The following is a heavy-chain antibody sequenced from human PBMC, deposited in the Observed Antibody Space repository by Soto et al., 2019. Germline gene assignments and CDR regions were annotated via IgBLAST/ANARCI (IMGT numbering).Heavy chain of an antibody. CDR3: ARHEFSSWGYNWFDP. J-gene: IGHJ5*02. CDR1: GGSISSSSYY. CDR2: IYYSGST. V-gene: IGHV4-39*01. D-gene: IGHD6-13*01. Sequence: SETLSLTCTVSGGSISSSSYYWGWIRQPPGKGLEWIGSIYYSGSTYYNPSLKSRVTISVDTSKNQFSLKLSSVTAADTAVYYCARHEFSSWGYNWFDPWGQGTLVT.